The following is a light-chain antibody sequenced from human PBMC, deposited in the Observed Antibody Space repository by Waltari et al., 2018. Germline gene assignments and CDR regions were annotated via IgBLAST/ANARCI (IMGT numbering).Light chain of an antibody. J-gene: IGLJ3*02. Sequence: QSALTQPPSVSGSPGQSVTISCTGTSSDVGSYNHVPWYQQSPGTAPKPIIYEVNNLPSGVPNRFSGSKSGNTASLTISGLQAEDEADYYCASYRSGNTWVFGGGTMLTVL. CDR3: ASYRSGNTWV. CDR1: SSDVGSYNH. CDR2: EVN. V-gene: IGLV2-18*02.